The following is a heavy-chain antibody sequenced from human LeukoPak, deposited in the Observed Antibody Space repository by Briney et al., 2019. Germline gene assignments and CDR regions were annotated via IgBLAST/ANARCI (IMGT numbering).Heavy chain of an antibody. CDR1: GFTFSTYA. D-gene: IGHD4-17*01. J-gene: IGHJ4*02. CDR2: IINSGGT. CDR3: AKDIYGDYGGMDY. Sequence: GGSLRLSCAAWGFTFSTYAMSWVRQAPGKGLEWVSTIINSGGTYYADSVKGRFTISRDNSKNTLYLQMNSLRAEDTAVYYCAKDIYGDYGGMDYWGQGTLVTVSS. V-gene: IGHV3-23*01.